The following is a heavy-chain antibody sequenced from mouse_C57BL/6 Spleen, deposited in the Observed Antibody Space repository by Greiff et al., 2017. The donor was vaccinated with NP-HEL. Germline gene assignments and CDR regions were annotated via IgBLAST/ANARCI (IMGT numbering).Heavy chain of an antibody. CDR3: ARHLTGTQENYFDY. J-gene: IGHJ2*01. CDR1: GFTFSSYG. Sequence: EVMLVESGGDLVKPGGSLKLSCAASGFTFSSYGMSWVRQTPDKRLEWVATISSGGSYTYYPDSVKGRFTISRDNAKNTLYLQMSSLKSEDTAMYYCARHLTGTQENYFDYWGQGTTLTVSS. D-gene: IGHD4-1*01. CDR2: ISSGGSYT. V-gene: IGHV5-6*01.